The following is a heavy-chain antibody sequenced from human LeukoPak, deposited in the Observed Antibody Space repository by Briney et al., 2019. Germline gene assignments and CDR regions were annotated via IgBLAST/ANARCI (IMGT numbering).Heavy chain of an antibody. D-gene: IGHD6-6*01. CDR1: GYTFTSYG. V-gene: IGHV1-18*01. CDR3: ARSFVAARPNSIYYYYYYMDV. J-gene: IGHJ6*03. Sequence: ASVKVSCKASGYTFTSYGISWVRQAPGQGLEWMGWISAYNGNTNYAQKLQGRVTMTTGTSTSTAYMELRSLRSDDTAVYYCARSFVAARPNSIYYYYYYMDVWGKGTTVTVSS. CDR2: ISAYNGNT.